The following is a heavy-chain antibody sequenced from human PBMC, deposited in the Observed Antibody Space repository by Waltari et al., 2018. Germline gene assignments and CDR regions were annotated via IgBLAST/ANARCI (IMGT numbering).Heavy chain of an antibody. J-gene: IGHJ5*02. V-gene: IGHV4-34*01. CDR3: ARVSGPAAILSYIWFDP. CDR2: INHSGSN. Sequence: QVQLQQWGAGLLKPSETLSLTCAVYGGSFSGYSWSWIRQPPGKGLEWLGEINHSGSNNYNPSLKSRVTRSVDPSTNQFSLKLSSVTAADTAVYYCARVSGPAAILSYIWFDPWGQGTLVTVSS. CDR1: GGSFSGYS. D-gene: IGHD2-2*01.